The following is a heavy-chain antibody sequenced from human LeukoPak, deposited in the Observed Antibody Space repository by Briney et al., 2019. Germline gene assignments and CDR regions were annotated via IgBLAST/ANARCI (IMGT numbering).Heavy chain of an antibody. J-gene: IGHJ3*02. D-gene: IGHD1-26*01. Sequence: GGSLRLSCAVSGFTFSNSGVHWVRHAPGKGLEYVWAISSNGGSTFYANSVKGRFTVSRDNSKNTLFLQMGSLRTEDTAVYYCARAPIVGARGAFDIWGQGTMVTVSS. CDR3: ARAPIVGARGAFDI. V-gene: IGHV3-64*01. CDR1: GFTFSNSG. CDR2: ISSNGGST.